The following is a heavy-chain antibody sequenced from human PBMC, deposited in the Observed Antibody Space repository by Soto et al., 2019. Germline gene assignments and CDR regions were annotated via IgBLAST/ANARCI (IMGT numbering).Heavy chain of an antibody. J-gene: IGHJ6*02. V-gene: IGHV3-33*01. CDR1: GFTFSSYG. Sequence: GGSLRLSCAASGFTFSSYGMHWVRQAPGKGLEWVAVIWYDGSNKYYADSVKGRFTISRDNSKNTLYLQMNSLRAEDTAVYYCARAHSGSYVYYYYGMDVWGQGTTVTVSS. CDR3: ARAHSGSYVYYYYGMDV. CDR2: IWYDGSNK. D-gene: IGHD1-26*01.